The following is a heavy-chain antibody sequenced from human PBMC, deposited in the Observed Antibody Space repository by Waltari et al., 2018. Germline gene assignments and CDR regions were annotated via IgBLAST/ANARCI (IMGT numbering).Heavy chain of an antibody. Sequence: QVQLQQWGAGLLKPSETLSLPCAVYGGSFSGYYWSWIRQPPGKGLEWMGEINHSGSTNYNPALKSRVTISVDTSKNQFSLKLSSVTAADTAVYYCARGRNAVATIFGKVLRHWYFDRWGRGTLVTVSS. CDR3: ARGRNAVATIFGKVLRHWYFDR. V-gene: IGHV4-34*01. CDR2: INHSGST. J-gene: IGHJ2*01. CDR1: GGSFSGYY. D-gene: IGHD5-12*01.